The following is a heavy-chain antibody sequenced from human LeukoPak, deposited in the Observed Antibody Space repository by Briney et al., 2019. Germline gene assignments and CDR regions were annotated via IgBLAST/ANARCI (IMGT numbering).Heavy chain of an antibody. CDR1: GYTLTELS. CDR2: FDPEDGET. CDR3: ARDCSSTSCYGPFDY. Sequence: ASVKVSCKVSGYTLTELSMHWVRQAPGKGLEWMGGFDPEDGETIYAQKFQGRVTMTEDTSTDTAYMELSSLRSEDTAVYYCARDCSSTSCYGPFDYWGQGTLVTVSS. D-gene: IGHD2-2*01. J-gene: IGHJ4*02. V-gene: IGHV1-24*01.